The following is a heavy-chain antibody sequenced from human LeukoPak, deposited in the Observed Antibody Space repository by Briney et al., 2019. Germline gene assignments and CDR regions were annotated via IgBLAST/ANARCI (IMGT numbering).Heavy chain of an antibody. V-gene: IGHV3-30*03. CDR2: ISYDGSNK. D-gene: IGHD6-6*01. J-gene: IGHJ4*02. Sequence: GGSLRLSCAASGFTFSSYGMHWVRQAPGKGLEWVAVISYDGSNKYHADSVKGRFTISRDNSKNTLYLQMNSLRAEDTAVYYCAHSSFSPFDYWGQGTLVTVSS. CDR3: AHSSFSPFDY. CDR1: GFTFSSYG.